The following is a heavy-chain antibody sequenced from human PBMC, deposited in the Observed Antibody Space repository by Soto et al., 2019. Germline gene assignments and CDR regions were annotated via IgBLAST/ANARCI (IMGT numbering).Heavy chain of an antibody. CDR3: AITYCRDNSCARDLDF. CDR1: GGTFNTYT. V-gene: IGHV1-69*02. CDR2: FIPILDMA. J-gene: IGHJ4*02. D-gene: IGHD2-21*01. Sequence: QVQVVQSGAEVKKPESSVKVSCKPSGGTFNTYTVNWVRLAPGHGLEWMGRFIPILDMANYAQKFQDRVTITSDRATFTAYMELNSLTSADTAVYYCAITYCRDNSCARDLDFWGPGTRVTVSS.